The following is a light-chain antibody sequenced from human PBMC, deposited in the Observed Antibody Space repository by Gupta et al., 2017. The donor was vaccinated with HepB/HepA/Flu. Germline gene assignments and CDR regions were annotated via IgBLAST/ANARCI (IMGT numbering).Light chain of an antibody. J-gene: IGKJ4*01. CDR1: QGITNY. CDR2: AAS. V-gene: IGKV1-27*01. CDR3: QKYNGAPRT. Sequence: GDRVTISCRASQGITNYLAWYQQKPGKVPKLLIYAASTLQSGVPSRFSGSGSGTDFTLTISSLQPEDVATYYCQKYNGAPRTFGGGTKVEIK.